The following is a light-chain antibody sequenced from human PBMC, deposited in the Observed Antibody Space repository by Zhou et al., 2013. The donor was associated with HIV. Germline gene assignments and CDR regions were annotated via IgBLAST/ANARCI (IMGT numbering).Light chain of an antibody. CDR1: QSISNY. J-gene: IGKJ1*01. CDR3: QQSYSTSRGTWT. CDR2: GAS. Sequence: DIQMTQSPSSLSASVGDRVTITCRASQSISNYLNWYQQKPGKAPKVLIYGASTLQSGVPSRFSGSGSGTEFTLTISSLQPEDFATYYCQQSYSTSRGTWTFGQGTKVEIK. V-gene: IGKV1-39*01.